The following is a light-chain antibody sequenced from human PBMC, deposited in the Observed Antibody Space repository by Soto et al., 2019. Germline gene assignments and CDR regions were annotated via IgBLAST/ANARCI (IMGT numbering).Light chain of an antibody. CDR1: QSISNR. CDR3: QQYDTYST. V-gene: IGKV1-5*01. J-gene: IGKJ1*01. CDR2: DAS. Sequence: DIQITQSPSTLSASVGDRFTITCRASQSISNRLAWYHKKPGKTPNLLIYDASNLGSGVPSRFSGSGSGTEFTLTISSMQPDDFATYYRQQYDTYSTFGQGTKV.